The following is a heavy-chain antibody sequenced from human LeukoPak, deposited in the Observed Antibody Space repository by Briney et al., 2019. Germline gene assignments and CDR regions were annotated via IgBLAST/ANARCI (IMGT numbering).Heavy chain of an antibody. V-gene: IGHV3-49*04. CDR2: IRSKAYGGTT. CDR1: GFTFSSYA. J-gene: IGHJ4*02. Sequence: GGSLRLSCAASGFTFSSYAMSWVRQAPGKGLEWVGFIRSKAYGGTTEYAASVKGRFTISRDDSKSIAYLQMNSLKPEDTAVYYCTGSSAGDYYFDYWGQGTLVTVSS. D-gene: IGHD3-10*01. CDR3: TGSSAGDYYFDY.